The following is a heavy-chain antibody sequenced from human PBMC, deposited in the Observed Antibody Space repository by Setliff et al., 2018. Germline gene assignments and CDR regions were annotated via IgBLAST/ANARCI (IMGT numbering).Heavy chain of an antibody. CDR3: ARPLEESFGGVRDSDAFDV. CDR1: GGSFSGYY. J-gene: IGHJ3*01. CDR2: INHSGNT. V-gene: IGHV4-34*01. D-gene: IGHD3-16*01. Sequence: SETLSLTCAVYGGSFSGYYWSWIRQPPGKGLEWIGEINHSGNTNYNPSFKSRVTISIDTSKNQFSLKVNSVTAADTAVYFCARPLEESFGGVRDSDAFDVWGQGTMVTVSS.